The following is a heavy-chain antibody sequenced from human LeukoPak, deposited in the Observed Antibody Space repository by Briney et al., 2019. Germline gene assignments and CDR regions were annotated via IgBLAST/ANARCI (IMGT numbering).Heavy chain of an antibody. J-gene: IGHJ5*02. CDR3: ARGGYCSSTSCPPVGWFDP. V-gene: IGHV3-21*01. CDR2: ISSSSSYI. D-gene: IGHD2-2*01. CDR1: GFTFSSYS. Sequence: GGSLRLSCAASGFTFSSYSMNWVRQAPWKGLEWVSSISSSSSYIYYADSVKGRFTISRDNAKNSLYLQMNSLRAEDTAVYYCARGGYCSSTSCPPVGWFDPWGQGTLVTVSS.